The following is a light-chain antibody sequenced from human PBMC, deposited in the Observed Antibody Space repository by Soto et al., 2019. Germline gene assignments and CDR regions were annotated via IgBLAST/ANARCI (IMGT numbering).Light chain of an antibody. Sequence: QSALTQPPSASGSPGQSVTISCTGTSSDVGGYNYVSWYQQRPGKAPKLMIYEVSERPSGVPDRFSGSKSSNTASLTVSGLQAEDEADYYCSSYAGSNNFVFGTGTKVTAL. V-gene: IGLV2-8*01. CDR3: SSYAGSNNFV. J-gene: IGLJ1*01. CDR1: SSDVGGYNY. CDR2: EVS.